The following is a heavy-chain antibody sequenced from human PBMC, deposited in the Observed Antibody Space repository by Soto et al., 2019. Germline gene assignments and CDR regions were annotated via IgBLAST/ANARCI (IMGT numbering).Heavy chain of an antibody. CDR1: GFTFENYD. CDR2: ISASGETT. D-gene: IGHD5-18*01. CDR3: ANPRGIGDTHK. V-gene: IGHV3-23*01. J-gene: IGHJ4*02. Sequence: HPGGSLRLSCVASGFTFENYDMIWVRQAPGKGLEWVSTISASGETTYYADSVKGRFTISRDSSKNTVYLQMNSLRAEDTAVYYCANPRGIGDTHKWGQGTRVTVSS.